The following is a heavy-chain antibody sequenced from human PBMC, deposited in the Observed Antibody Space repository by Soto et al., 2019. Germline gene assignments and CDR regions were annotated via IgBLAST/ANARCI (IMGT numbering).Heavy chain of an antibody. Sequence: PGGSLRLSCAASAFSFSSYAMHWVRQAPGKGLEWVAVISNDGSNKYYADSVKGRFTISRDNSKNTLYLQMNSLRAEDTAVYYCAKDPRTSQIYTGSHYIDYWGQGTLVTVSS. J-gene: IGHJ4*02. D-gene: IGHD1-26*01. CDR1: AFSFSSYA. V-gene: IGHV3-30*18. CDR2: ISNDGSNK. CDR3: AKDPRTSQIYTGSHYIDY.